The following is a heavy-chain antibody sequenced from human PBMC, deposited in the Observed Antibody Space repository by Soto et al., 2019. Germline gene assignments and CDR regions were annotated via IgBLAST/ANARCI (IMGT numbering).Heavy chain of an antibody. J-gene: IGHJ6*03. D-gene: IGHD5-12*01. Sequence: GGSLRLSCAVSGFTFDDYAMHWVRQAPGKGLEWVSGISWNSGSIVYAGSVKGRFTISRDNAKKSLYLQMNSLRPEDTALYYCAKDIVPTSNYYYYMDVWGKGTTVTVSS. V-gene: IGHV3-9*01. CDR2: ISWNSGSI. CDR3: AKDIVPTSNYYYYMDV. CDR1: GFTFDDYA.